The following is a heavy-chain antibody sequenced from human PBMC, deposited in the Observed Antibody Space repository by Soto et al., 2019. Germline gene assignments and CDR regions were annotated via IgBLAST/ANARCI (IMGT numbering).Heavy chain of an antibody. Sequence: PGGSLRLSCEASGFTFRSYGMHWVRQAPGKGLEWVAVMKSDGSRDHIDSVKGRFTIFRDNSKKTLYLQMNNLRPEDSAVYYCARGLFGDYLTWWGQGTLVTVSS. CDR3: ARGLFGDYLTW. CDR2: MKSDGSR. D-gene: IGHD4-17*01. CDR1: GFTFRSYG. V-gene: IGHV3-30*03. J-gene: IGHJ4*02.